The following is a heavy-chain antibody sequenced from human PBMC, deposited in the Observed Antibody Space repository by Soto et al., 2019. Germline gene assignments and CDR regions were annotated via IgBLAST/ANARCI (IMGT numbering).Heavy chain of an antibody. Sequence: ASVKVSCKASGYTFTSYYMHWVRQAPGQGLGWMGIINPSGGSTSYAQKFQGRVTMTRDTSTSTVYMELSSLRSEDTAVYYCARASSYQLLHNWFDPWGQGTLVTVS. J-gene: IGHJ5*02. D-gene: IGHD2-2*01. CDR3: ARASSYQLLHNWFDP. CDR2: INPSGGST. V-gene: IGHV1-46*01. CDR1: GYTFTSYY.